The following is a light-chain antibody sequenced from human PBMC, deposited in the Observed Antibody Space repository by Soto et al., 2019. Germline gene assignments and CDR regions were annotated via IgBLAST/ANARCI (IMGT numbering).Light chain of an antibody. CDR1: QSVSSY. Sequence: DIVLTPSPSTLSFSAGEGATRSVLASQSVSSYLAWYQQKPGQAPRLLIYGASSRATGIPDRFSGSGSGTDFTLTISRLEPEDFAVYYCQQYNSWPETFGQGTKVDIK. V-gene: IGKV3-11*01. CDR2: GAS. J-gene: IGKJ1*01. CDR3: QQYNSWPET.